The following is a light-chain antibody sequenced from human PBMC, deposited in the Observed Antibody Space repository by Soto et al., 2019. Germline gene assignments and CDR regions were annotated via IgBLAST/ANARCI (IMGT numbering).Light chain of an antibody. J-gene: IGLJ2*01. CDR1: SSDVGGYNY. CDR2: EVS. CDR3: SSYASSTKLV. Sequence: QSALTQPPSASGSPGQSVTISCTGTSSDVGGYNYVSWYQQHPGKAPKLMIYEVSKRPSGVPDRFSGSKSGNTASLTVSGLQAEDEADYYCSSYASSTKLVFGGGTKVTVL. V-gene: IGLV2-8*01.